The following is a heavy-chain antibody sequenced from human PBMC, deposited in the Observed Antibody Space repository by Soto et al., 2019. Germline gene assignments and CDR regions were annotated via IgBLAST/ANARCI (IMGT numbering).Heavy chain of an antibody. J-gene: IGHJ6*02. D-gene: IGHD3-9*01. CDR1: GGSISSYY. V-gene: IGHV4-59*01. Sequence: QVQLQESGPGLVKPSETLSLTCTVSGGSISSYYWSWIRQPPGKGLEWIGYIYYSGSTNYNPSLRSRVTLAVDTSKNQFSLKLSSVTAADTAVYYCARGQTRTKYDTLTITYCCMDVWGQGTTVTVSS. CDR2: IYYSGST. CDR3: ARGQTRTKYDTLTITYCCMDV.